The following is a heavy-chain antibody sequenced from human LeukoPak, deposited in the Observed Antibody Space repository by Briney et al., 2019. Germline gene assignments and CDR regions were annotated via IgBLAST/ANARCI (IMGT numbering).Heavy chain of an antibody. CDR1: VFTFSNYA. J-gene: IGHJ4*02. D-gene: IGHD6-25*01. V-gene: IGHV3-30*04. CDR3: AKDRRLAAFDY. CDR2: LSYDGSNK. Sequence: GGSLRLSCAASVFTFSNYAMHWVRQAPGEGLEWLAVLSYDGSNKYYADSVKGRFTVSRDNSKNTLYLQMNSLRAEDTAVYYCAKDRRLAAFDYGGQGTLVTVSS.